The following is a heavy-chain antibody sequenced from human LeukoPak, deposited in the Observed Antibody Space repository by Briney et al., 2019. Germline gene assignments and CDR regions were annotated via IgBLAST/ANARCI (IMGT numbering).Heavy chain of an antibody. CDR2: NYPGDSDT. D-gene: IGHD6-19*01. Sequence: GESLKISCKGSGYSFTSYWIGWVRQMPAKGLEWMGINYPGDSDTRYSPSFQGQVTISADKSISTAYLQWSSLKASDTAMYYCARPSGYSSGWYSTDYWGQGTLVTVSS. CDR1: GYSFTSYW. V-gene: IGHV5-51*01. J-gene: IGHJ4*02. CDR3: ARPSGYSSGWYSTDY.